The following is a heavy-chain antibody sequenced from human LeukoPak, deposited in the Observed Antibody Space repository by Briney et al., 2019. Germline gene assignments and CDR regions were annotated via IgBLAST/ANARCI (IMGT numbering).Heavy chain of an antibody. CDR2: ISAYNGNT. Sequence: GASVKVSCKASGYTFTSYGISWVRQAPGQGLEWMGWISAYNGNTNYAQKLQGRVTMTTDTSTSTVYMELSSLRSEDTAVYYCARDLSPHSSGLDVWGKGTTVTVSS. CDR3: ARDLSPHSSGLDV. J-gene: IGHJ6*04. V-gene: IGHV1-18*01. CDR1: GYTFTSYG. D-gene: IGHD6-19*01.